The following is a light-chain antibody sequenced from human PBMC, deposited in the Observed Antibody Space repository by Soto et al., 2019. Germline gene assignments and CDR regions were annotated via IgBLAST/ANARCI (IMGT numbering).Light chain of an antibody. CDR1: SSNIGSRS. V-gene: IGLV1-44*01. CDR3: AAWDESLNGVV. Sequence: QSALTQPPSATGTPGQMVTISCSGSSSNIGSRSVNWYQQLPGTAPKLLTYGQNQRPSGVPDRFSGSKSGTSASLAISGLQSEDEGDYYCAAWDESLNGVVFGGGTKLTVL. J-gene: IGLJ2*01. CDR2: GQN.